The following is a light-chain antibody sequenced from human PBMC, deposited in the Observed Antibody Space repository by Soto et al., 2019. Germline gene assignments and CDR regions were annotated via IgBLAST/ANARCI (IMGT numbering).Light chain of an antibody. V-gene: IGLV2-8*01. CDR2: EVS. CDR3: SSYAGSNKAV. J-gene: IGLJ7*01. Sequence: QSALTQPPSASGSPGQSVTISCTGTSSDVGGYNYVSWYQQHPGKAPKLMIYEVSKRPSGVPDRFSGSKSGNTASLTVSGLQAEDEADYYCSSYAGSNKAVFGGGTQLTGL. CDR1: SSDVGGYNY.